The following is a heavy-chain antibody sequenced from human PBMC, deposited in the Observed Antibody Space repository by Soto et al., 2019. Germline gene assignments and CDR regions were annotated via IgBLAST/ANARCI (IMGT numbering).Heavy chain of an antibody. CDR3: ARGPGGPDGPGDY. V-gene: IGHV1-3*01. Sequence: QVQLVQSGAEVKKPGASVKVSGKASGYTFTSYAMHWVRQAPGKRLEWMGWINAGNGNTKYSQKFQGRVTLTRDTSASTAYMELTSLRSEDTAVYYCARGPGGPDGPGDYWGQGTLVTVSS. J-gene: IGHJ4*02. D-gene: IGHD2-15*01. CDR2: INAGNGNT. CDR1: GYTFTSYA.